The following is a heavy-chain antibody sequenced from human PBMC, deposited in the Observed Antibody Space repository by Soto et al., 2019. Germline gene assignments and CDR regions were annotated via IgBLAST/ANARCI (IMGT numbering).Heavy chain of an antibody. CDR2: IYYSGST. D-gene: IGHD1-26*01. V-gene: IGHV4-31*03. Sequence: SETLSLTCTVSGGSISSGGYYWSWIRQHPGKGLEWIGYIYYSGSTYYNPSLKSRVTISVDTSKNQFSLKLSSVTAADTAVYYCASTGYSGSYPDAFDIWGQGTMVTVS. J-gene: IGHJ3*02. CDR3: ASTGYSGSYPDAFDI. CDR1: GGSISSGGYY.